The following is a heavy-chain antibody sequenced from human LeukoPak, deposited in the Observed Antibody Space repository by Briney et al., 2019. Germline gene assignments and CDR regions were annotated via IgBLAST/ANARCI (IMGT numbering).Heavy chain of an antibody. J-gene: IGHJ4*02. CDR1: GFTFDDYA. V-gene: IGHV3-43*02. CDR2: ISGGGGST. Sequence: GGSLRLSCAASGFTFDDYAMHWVRQAPGKGLEWVSLISGGGGSTYYADSVKGRFTISRDNSKNSLYLQMNSLRTEDTALYYCAKGKTGGNYYDSSGECPHFDYWGQGTLVTVSS. D-gene: IGHD3-22*01. CDR3: AKGKTGGNYYDSSGECPHFDY.